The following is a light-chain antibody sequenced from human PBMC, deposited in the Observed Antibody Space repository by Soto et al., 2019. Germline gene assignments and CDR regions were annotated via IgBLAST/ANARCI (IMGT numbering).Light chain of an antibody. CDR3: QQFNSYPRT. CDR2: AAS. Sequence: DIQLTQSPSFLSASVGDRVTITCRASQGISSYLAWFQQKPGKAPKLLIYAASTLQSGAPSRFSGSGSGTEFTLTISSLQPEDFATYYCQQFNSYPRTFVGGTKVEIK. J-gene: IGKJ4*01. CDR1: QGISSY. V-gene: IGKV1-9*01.